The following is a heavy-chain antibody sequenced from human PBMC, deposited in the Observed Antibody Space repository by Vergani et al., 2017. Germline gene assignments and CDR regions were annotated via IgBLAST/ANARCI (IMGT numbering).Heavy chain of an antibody. CDR3: ARDLPGYCSGGSCYSFDY. D-gene: IGHD2-15*01. CDR2: ISSSGSTI. CDR1: GFTFSSYE. J-gene: IGHJ4*02. Sequence: EVQLVESGGGLVQPGGSLRLSCAASGFTFSSYEMNWVRQATGKGLEWVSYISSSGSTIYYADSVKGRFTISRDNAKNSLYLQMNSLRAEDTAVYYCARDLPGYCSGGSCYSFDYWGQGTLVTVSS. V-gene: IGHV3-48*03.